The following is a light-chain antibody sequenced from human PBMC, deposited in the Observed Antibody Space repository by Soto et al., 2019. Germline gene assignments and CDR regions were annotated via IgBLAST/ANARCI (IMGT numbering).Light chain of an antibody. Sequence: EIEISQEPPSLPVSHGESVTLSCRASQSVSSNLAWYQQKPGQAPRLLIYGASTRATGIPARFSGSGSGTEFTLTISSLQSEDFAVYYCQQYNNWLPITFGQGTKV. CDR3: QQYNNWLPIT. CDR1: QSVSSN. V-gene: IGKV3-15*01. CDR2: GAS. J-gene: IGKJ1*01.